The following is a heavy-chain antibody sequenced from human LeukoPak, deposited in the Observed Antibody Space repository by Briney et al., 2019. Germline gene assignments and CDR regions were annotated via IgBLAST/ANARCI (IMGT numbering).Heavy chain of an antibody. Sequence: ASVKVSCKASGYTFTGYYMHWVRQAPGQGLEWMGWINPNSGGTNYAQKFQGRVTMTRDTSISTAYMELSRLRSDDTAVYYCAREDGKSDWYFDLWGRGTLVTVSS. CDR3: AREDGKSDWYFDL. CDR1: GYTFTGYY. D-gene: IGHD1-26*01. CDR2: INPNSGGT. V-gene: IGHV1-2*02. J-gene: IGHJ2*01.